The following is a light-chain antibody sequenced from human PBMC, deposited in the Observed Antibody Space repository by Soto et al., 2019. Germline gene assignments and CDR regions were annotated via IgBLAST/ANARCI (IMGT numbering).Light chain of an antibody. CDR3: SSYTTLITVV. CDR2: EGS. CDR1: SSDVGSYNL. Sequence: QSALTQPASVSGSPGQSITISCTGTSSDVGSYNLVSWYQQHPGKAPKLMIYEGSKRPSGVSNRFSGSKSGNTASLTISGLQAEDEADYYCSSYTTLITVVFGGGTKLTVL. J-gene: IGLJ3*02. V-gene: IGLV2-14*02.